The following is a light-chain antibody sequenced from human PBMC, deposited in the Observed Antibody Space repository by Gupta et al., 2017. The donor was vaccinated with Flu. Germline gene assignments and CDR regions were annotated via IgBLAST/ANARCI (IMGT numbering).Light chain of an antibody. Sequence: SYLLTQPPSVSVAPGQTASIPCEGNNIGRKSVHWYQQKPGQAPVLVVYDDTDRPSGIPERFSGSNSVNTATLTIGRAEAGDEADYFCQVWDSYSDHWVFGGGTKVTV. J-gene: IGLJ3*02. CDR3: QVWDSYSDHWV. CDR1: NIGRKS. V-gene: IGLV3-21*02. CDR2: DDT.